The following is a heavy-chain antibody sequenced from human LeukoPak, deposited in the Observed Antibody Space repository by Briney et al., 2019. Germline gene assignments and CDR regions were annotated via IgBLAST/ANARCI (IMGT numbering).Heavy chain of an antibody. Sequence: ASVKVSCKASGYTFTSCDINWVRQATGQGLEWMGWMNPNSGNTGYAQKFQGRVTITRNTSISTAYMELSSLRSEDTAVYYCARADYDFWSGYYGYYYYYMDVWGKGTTVTVSS. V-gene: IGHV1-8*03. CDR1: GYTFTSCD. CDR3: ARADYDFWSGYYGYYYYYMDV. D-gene: IGHD3-3*01. CDR2: MNPNSGNT. J-gene: IGHJ6*03.